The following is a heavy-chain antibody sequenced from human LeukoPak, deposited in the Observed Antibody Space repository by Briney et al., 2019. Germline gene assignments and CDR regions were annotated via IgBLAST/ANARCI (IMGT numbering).Heavy chain of an antibody. D-gene: IGHD1-26*01. CDR1: GYTFTSYG. V-gene: IGHV1-18*01. CDR3: ARDKGPGRTRPHDAFDI. CDR2: ISAYNGNT. Sequence: ASVKVCCKASGYTFTSYGISWVRQAPGQGLEWMGWISAYNGNTNYERKLQGRVTMTTDTSTSTAYMELRSLRSDDTAVYYCARDKGPGRTRPHDAFDIWGQGTMVTVSS. J-gene: IGHJ3*02.